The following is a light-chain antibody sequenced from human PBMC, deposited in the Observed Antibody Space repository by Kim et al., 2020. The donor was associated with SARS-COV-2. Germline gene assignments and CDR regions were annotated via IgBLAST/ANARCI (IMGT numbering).Light chain of an antibody. CDR2: QDS. J-gene: IGLJ3*02. Sequence: PGATSSITGSGDKWRNKYVYWQQQRPGQFPVLVYYQDSKRGSGIPERCSSSDSGNTATLTSSGTQAVDEADYYFRAWDSNNEVFGGGTQLTVL. CDR1: KWRNKY. CDR3: RAWDSNNEV. V-gene: IGLV3-1*01.